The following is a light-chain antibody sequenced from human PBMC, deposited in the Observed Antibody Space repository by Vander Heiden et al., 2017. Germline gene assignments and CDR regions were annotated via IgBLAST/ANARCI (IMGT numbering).Light chain of an antibody. CDR2: DAS. CDR3: QQRSNWSPLT. J-gene: IGKJ4*01. Sequence: IVLTRSPPTLSLSPGERAPLTCRASKCVSSYLAWYHQKPGQAPRLLIYDASNRSTGIPDRCSGSVSVTDFTLTISSLEPEDFAVYYCQQRSNWSPLTFGGGTKVEIK. CDR1: KCVSSY. V-gene: IGKV3-11*01.